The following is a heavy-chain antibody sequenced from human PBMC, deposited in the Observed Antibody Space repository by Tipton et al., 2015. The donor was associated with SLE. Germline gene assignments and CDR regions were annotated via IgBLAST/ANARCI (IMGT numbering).Heavy chain of an antibody. V-gene: IGHV4-31*03. CDR1: GASLSSGRYY. Sequence: TLSLTCTVSGASLSSGRYYWTWIRQHPEKGLEWIGYIYYAGATYYNPSLKSRVTISVDASKNQFSLRLTSVTAADTAVYYCARRHFDTSGYYRGAFDIWGQGTMVTVSS. J-gene: IGHJ3*02. CDR3: ARRHFDTSGYYRGAFDI. D-gene: IGHD3-22*01. CDR2: IYYAGAT.